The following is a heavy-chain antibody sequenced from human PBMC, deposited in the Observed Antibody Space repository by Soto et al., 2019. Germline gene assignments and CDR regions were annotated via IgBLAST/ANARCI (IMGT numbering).Heavy chain of an antibody. D-gene: IGHD2-8*02. J-gene: IGHJ4*02. CDR3: ARDPYARGVYYFDD. V-gene: IGHV3-48*01. Sequence: GGSLRLSCAASGFTFSSYSMNWVRQAPGKGLEWVSYISSSSSTIYYADSVKGRFTISRDIAKNSLYLQMNSLRAEDTAVYYCARDPYARGVYYFDDWGQGTLVTVSS. CDR2: ISSSSSTI. CDR1: GFTFSSYS.